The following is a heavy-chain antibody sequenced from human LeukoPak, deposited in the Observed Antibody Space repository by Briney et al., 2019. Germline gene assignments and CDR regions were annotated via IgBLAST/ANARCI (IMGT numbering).Heavy chain of an antibody. CDR3: ARDCSSTCYDAFDI. Sequence: PSETLSLTCTVSGGSISSYYWSWIRQPPGKGLEWIGYIYYSGSTNYNPSLKSRVTISVDTSKNQFSLRLSSVTAADTAVYYCARDCSSTCYDAFDIWGQGTMVTVSS. CDR2: IYYSGST. J-gene: IGHJ3*02. V-gene: IGHV4-59*01. CDR1: GGSISSYY. D-gene: IGHD2-2*01.